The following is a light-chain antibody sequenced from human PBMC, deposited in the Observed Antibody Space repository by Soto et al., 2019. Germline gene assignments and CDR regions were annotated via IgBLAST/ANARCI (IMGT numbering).Light chain of an antibody. Sequence: EIVLTQSPATLSFSPGERSTLSSRASQSVSSYLALYQQKPGQAPRLLIYDASNRATGIPARFSGSGSGTDFTLTISSLEPEDFAVYYCQQRSNWPITFGQGTRLEIK. CDR2: DAS. CDR3: QQRSNWPIT. V-gene: IGKV3-11*01. CDR1: QSVSSY. J-gene: IGKJ5*01.